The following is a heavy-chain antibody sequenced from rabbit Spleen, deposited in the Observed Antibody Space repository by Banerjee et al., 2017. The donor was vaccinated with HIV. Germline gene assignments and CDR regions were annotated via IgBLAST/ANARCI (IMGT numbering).Heavy chain of an antibody. D-gene: IGHD2-1*01. CDR3: ARGSAAMTMVITGYYLSL. CDR2: INAVTGKA. J-gene: IGHJ4*01. CDR1: GFSFSNKAV. V-gene: IGHV1S45*01. Sequence: QEQLVESGGGLVQPGGSLKLSCTASGFSFSNKAVMCWVRQAPGKGLEWIACINAVTGKAVYASWAKGRFTFSKTSSTTVTLQMTSLTGADTATYFCARGSAAMTMVITGYYLSLWGPGTLVTVS.